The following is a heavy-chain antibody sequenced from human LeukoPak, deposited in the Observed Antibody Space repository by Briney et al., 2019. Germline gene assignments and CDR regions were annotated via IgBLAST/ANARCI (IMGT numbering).Heavy chain of an antibody. J-gene: IGHJ4*02. Sequence: ASVKVSCKASGYTFTSYGISWVRQAPGQGLEWMGGISAYNGNTNYAQKLQGRVTMTTDTSTSTAYMELRSLRCDDTAVYYCARGPYYDISAECGDLDYWGQGTLVTVPS. CDR1: GYTFTSYG. CDR3: ARGPYYDISAECGDLDY. V-gene: IGHV1-18*01. CDR2: ISAYNGNT. D-gene: IGHD3-9*01.